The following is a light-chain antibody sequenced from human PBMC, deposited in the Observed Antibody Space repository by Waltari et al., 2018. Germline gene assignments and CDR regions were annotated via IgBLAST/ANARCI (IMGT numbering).Light chain of an antibody. J-gene: IGLJ2*01. CDR2: DVT. Sequence: SALTQPASVSGSPGQSITISCTGSTRDSGGYNYVSSYPQHPGRAPKRMIYDVTHRPSGISIRFSGSKSGNTASLTISGLRAEDEAYYYCTSYTTTSTLVLFGGGTKLTVL. V-gene: IGLV2-14*03. CDR1: TRDSGGYNY. CDR3: TSYTTTSTLVL.